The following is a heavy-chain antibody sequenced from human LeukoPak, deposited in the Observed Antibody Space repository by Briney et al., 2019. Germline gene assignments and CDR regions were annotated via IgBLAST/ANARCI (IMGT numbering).Heavy chain of an antibody. D-gene: IGHD4-17*01. CDR3: ARIMTTMTTVEY. CDR2: ITSSSTTM. V-gene: IGHV3-48*01. CDR1: GFTFSIYS. J-gene: IGHJ4*02. Sequence: PGGSLRLSCAASGFTFSIYSMNWVRRAPGKGLEWISYITSSSTTMYYADSVKGRFTISRDNAKNLLYLQMNSLRAEDTAVYYCARIMTTMTTVEYWGQGTLVTVSS.